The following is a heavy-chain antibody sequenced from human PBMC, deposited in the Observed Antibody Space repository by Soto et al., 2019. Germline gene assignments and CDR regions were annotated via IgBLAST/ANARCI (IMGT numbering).Heavy chain of an antibody. D-gene: IGHD3-16*01. CDR2: VKSKAGSGTI. J-gene: IGHJ4*02. V-gene: IGHV3-15*07. Sequence: PGGSLRLSCAASGFTFNGAWMNWVRQAPGKGLEWVGRVKSKAGSGTIDYAAPVKGKFTISRDDSTHTVYLQMTSLTPEDTAMYYCSADLPDWGAYAFDYWGQGTLVTVSS. CDR1: GFTFNGAW. CDR3: SADLPDWGAYAFDY.